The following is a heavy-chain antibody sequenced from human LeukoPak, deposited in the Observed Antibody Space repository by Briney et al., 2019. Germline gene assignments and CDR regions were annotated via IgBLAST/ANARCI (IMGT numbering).Heavy chain of an antibody. CDR1: GRSISSSSYY. CDR2: IYYSGST. Sequence: SETLSLTCTVSGRSISSSSYYWGWIRQPPGKGLEWIGSIYYSGSTYNNPSLKSRVTISVDTSKNQFSLKLSSVTAADTAVYYCARDGGELWSSSFFDYWGQGTLVTVSS. CDR3: ARDGGELWSSSFFDY. D-gene: IGHD5-18*01. J-gene: IGHJ4*02. V-gene: IGHV4-39*07.